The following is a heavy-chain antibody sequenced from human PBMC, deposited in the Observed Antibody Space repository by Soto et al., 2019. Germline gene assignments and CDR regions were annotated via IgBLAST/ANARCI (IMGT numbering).Heavy chain of an antibody. J-gene: IGHJ4*02. V-gene: IGHV1-3*01. CDR3: ARDDALGGDKY. D-gene: IGHD3-10*01. Sequence: QVQLVQSGAEVKEPGASVKVSCRVSGYTFSNTGFHWVRQAPGQGLEWMGWINVGNGDTIYSERFQGRITISRDTSANTLYVEWSSLRSEDTAVYYCARDDALGGDKYWGQGTLVTVSS. CDR2: INVGNGDT. CDR1: GYTFSNTG.